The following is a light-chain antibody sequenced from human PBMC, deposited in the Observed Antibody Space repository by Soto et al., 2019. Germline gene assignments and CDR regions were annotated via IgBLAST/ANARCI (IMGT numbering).Light chain of an antibody. V-gene: IGLV2-14*01. CDR3: GSYPSSHDF. CDR2: DVS. Sequence: QSALTQPASVSGSPGQSITISCTGTSSDVGGYNYVSWYQQHPGKAPKLMIYDVSNRPSGVSNRFSGSKSGNTASLTISGLQAEDVADYYYGSYPSSHDFLGPGTKLT. J-gene: IGLJ1*01. CDR1: SSDVGGYNY.